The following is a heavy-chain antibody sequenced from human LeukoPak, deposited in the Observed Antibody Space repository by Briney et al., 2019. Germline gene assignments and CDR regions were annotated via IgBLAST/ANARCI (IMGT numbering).Heavy chain of an antibody. CDR1: GGTFSSYT. V-gene: IGHV1-69*04. J-gene: IGHJ4*02. CDR3: ARDDLHGGFDY. D-gene: IGHD3-16*01. Sequence: SVKVSCKASGGTFSSYTINWVRQAPGQGLEWMGRIIPILGIANYAQEFQGRVTITADKSTSTAYMELSSLRSEDTAVYYCARDDLHGGFDYWGQGTLVTVSS. CDR2: IIPILGIA.